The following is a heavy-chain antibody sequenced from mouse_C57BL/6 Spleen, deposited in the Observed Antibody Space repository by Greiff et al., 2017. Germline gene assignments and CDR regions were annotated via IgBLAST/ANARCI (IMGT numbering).Heavy chain of an antibody. CDR1: GYTFTEYT. CDR2: FYPGSGSI. V-gene: IGHV1-62-2*01. D-gene: IGHD2-4*01. J-gene: IGHJ3*01. Sequence: QVHVKQSGAELVKPGASVKLSCKASGYTFTEYTIHWVKQRSGQGLEWIGWFYPGSGSIKYNEKFKDKATLTADKSSSTVYMELSRLTSEDSAVYFCARHEAPYRRDDYAWFAYWGQGTLVTVSA. CDR3: ARHEAPYRRDDYAWFAY.